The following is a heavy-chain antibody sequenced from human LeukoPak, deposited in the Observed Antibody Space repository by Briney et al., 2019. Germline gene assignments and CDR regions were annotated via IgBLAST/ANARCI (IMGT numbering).Heavy chain of an antibody. V-gene: IGHV5-51*01. J-gene: IGHJ1*01. Sequence: PGESLKISCKGSGYSFSSYWIGWVRQMPGKGLEWMGIIYPGGSDTRYSPSFQGQVTISADKSISTAYLQWSSLKASDTAIYYCARLLAAAGALRHWGQGTLVTVSS. D-gene: IGHD6-13*01. CDR1: GYSFSSYW. CDR3: ARLLAAAGALRH. CDR2: IYPGGSDT.